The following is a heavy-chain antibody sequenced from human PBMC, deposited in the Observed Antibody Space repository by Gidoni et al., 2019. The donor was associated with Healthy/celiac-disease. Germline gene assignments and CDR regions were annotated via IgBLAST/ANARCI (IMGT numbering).Heavy chain of an antibody. CDR1: GCSISCGSYY. J-gene: IGHJ4*02. D-gene: IGHD1-26*01. CDR3: ARSAMVGATTQGFDY. V-gene: IGHV4-61*02. Sequence: QVQLQESGPGLVKPSQTLSLTCPVSGCSISCGSYYGSWIRQPAGKGLEWIGRIYTSGSTNYNPSLKSRVTISVDTSKNQVSMKVSSVTAADTAVYYCARSAMVGATTQGFDYWGQGTLVTVSS. CDR2: IYTSGST.